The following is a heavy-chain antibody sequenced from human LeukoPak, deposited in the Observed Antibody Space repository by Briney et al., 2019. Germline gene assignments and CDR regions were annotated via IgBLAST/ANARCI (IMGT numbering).Heavy chain of an antibody. Sequence: PGGSLRVSCAASGFTFSSYAMSWVRQAPGKGLEWVGRIKSKTDGGTADCAAPVKGRFTISRDDSRNLLWLQMNSLKTEDTAVYYCTTASDTYISGSFGFDIWGQGTLVTVSS. J-gene: IGHJ3*02. V-gene: IGHV3-15*01. CDR2: IKSKTDGGTA. D-gene: IGHD3-10*01. CDR1: GFTFSSYA. CDR3: TTASDTYISGSFGFDI.